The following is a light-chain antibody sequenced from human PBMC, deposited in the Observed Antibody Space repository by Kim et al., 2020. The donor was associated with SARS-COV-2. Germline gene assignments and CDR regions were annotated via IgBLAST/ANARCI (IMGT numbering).Light chain of an antibody. CDR1: TGDMSNDY. Sequence: GETVIIACPRTTGDMSNDYVQWCQQRPGSATTTVIYEDDVRPSGVPARFSASIDSSTNSASLTISGLQTEDEADYYCQSYNSTHQIFGGGTKVTVL. CDR3: QSYNSTHQI. V-gene: IGLV6-57*03. J-gene: IGLJ6*01. CDR2: EDD.